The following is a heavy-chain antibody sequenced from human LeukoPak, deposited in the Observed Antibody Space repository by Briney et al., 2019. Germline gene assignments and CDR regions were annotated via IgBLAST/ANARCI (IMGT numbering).Heavy chain of an antibody. CDR2: IYYSGST. V-gene: IGHV4-38-2*02. Sequence: SETLSLTCTVSGYSISSGYYWGWIRQPPGKGLEWIGSIYYSGSTYYNPSLKSRVTISVDTSKNQFSLKLSSVTAADTAVYYCARITIFGVRFDIWGQGTMVTVSS. CDR3: ARITIFGVRFDI. CDR1: GYSISSGYY. J-gene: IGHJ3*02. D-gene: IGHD3-3*01.